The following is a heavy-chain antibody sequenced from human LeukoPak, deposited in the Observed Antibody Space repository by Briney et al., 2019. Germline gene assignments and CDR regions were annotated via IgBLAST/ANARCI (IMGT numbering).Heavy chain of an antibody. CDR3: ARETVAGSFDY. J-gene: IGHJ4*02. D-gene: IGHD6-19*01. Sequence: SETLSLTCSVSGGSISSYYWSWIRQPPGKGLEWIGYIYYSGNTNYNPSLKSRVTTSVDTSKNQFSLKLSSVTAADTAVYYCARETVAGSFDYWGQGTLVTVSS. CDR2: IYYSGNT. CDR1: GGSISSYY. V-gene: IGHV4-59*01.